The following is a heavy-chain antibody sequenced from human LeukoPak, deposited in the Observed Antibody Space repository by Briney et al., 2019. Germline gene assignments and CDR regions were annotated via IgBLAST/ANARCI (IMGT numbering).Heavy chain of an antibody. J-gene: IGHJ4*02. Sequence: GGSLRLSCAASGFTFSSYWMHWVRQAPGKGLVWVSRINSDGSSTSYPDSVKGRFNISRDNAKNTLYLQMNSLRAEDTAVYYCAREQAAAGGAFDYWGQGTLVTVSS. CDR3: AREQAAAGGAFDY. D-gene: IGHD6-13*01. CDR1: GFTFSSYW. V-gene: IGHV3-74*01. CDR2: INSDGSST.